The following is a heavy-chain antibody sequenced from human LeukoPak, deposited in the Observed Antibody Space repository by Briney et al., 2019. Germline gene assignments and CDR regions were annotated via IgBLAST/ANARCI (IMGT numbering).Heavy chain of an antibody. D-gene: IGHD2-2*01. Sequence: PGTSLRLSYAVSGFTFSTYAMHWVRQAPGKGLEWVVVISYDGNNEYYADSVKGRFTISRDNSKNTLYLQMNSLRAEDTALYYCAKAPEYCSSTSCLSYYFDYWGQGTLVTVSS. J-gene: IGHJ4*02. V-gene: IGHV3-30-3*01. CDR3: AKAPEYCSSTSCLSYYFDY. CDR1: GFTFSTYA. CDR2: ISYDGNNE.